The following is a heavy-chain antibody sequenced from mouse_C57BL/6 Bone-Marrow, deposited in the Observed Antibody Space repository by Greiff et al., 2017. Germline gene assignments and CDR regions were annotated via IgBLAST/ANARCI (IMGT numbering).Heavy chain of an antibody. CDR1: GYAFSSSW. V-gene: IGHV1-82*01. J-gene: IGHJ1*03. CDR2: IYPGDGDT. Sequence: QVQLQQSGPELVKPGASVKISCKASGYAFSSSWLNWVKQRPGKGLEWIGRIYPGDGDTNYNGKFKGKATLTADKSSSTAYMQLSSLTSEDSAVYFCARSGYYGRAPWYFDVWGTGTTVTGSS. CDR3: ARSGYYGRAPWYFDV. D-gene: IGHD1-1*01.